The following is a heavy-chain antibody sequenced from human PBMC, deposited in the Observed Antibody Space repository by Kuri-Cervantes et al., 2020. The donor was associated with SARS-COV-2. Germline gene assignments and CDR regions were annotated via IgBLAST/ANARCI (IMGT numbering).Heavy chain of an antibody. CDR1: GYTFTGYY. J-gene: IGHJ6*02. CDR3: ARSAELLVDYYYGMDV. D-gene: IGHD2-15*01. CDR2: INPNSGGT. V-gene: IGHV1-2*04. Sequence: ASVKVSCKASGYTFTGYYMHWVRQAPGQGLEWMGWINPNSGGTNYAQKFQGWVTMTRDKSISTAYLQWSSLKASDTAMYYCARSAELLVDYYYGMDVWGQGTTVTVSS.